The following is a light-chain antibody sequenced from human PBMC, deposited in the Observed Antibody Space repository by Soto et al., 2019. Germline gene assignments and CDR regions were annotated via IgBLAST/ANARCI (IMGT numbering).Light chain of an antibody. CDR3: QQSNSYPFT. Sequence: DIQMTQSPSTLSASEGDRVTITCRASQIISNWLAWYQQKPGKAPKVLIYKASSLETGVPSRFSGSGSGTEFTLTISSLQPDDFATYYCQQSNSYPFTFGPGTKVNIK. V-gene: IGKV1-5*03. CDR2: KAS. CDR1: QIISNW. J-gene: IGKJ3*01.